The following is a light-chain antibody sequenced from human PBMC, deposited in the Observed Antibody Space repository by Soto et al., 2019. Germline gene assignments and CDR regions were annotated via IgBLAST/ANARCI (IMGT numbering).Light chain of an antibody. CDR1: QSVNTNY. J-gene: IGKJ3*01. V-gene: IGKV3-20*01. CDR3: QQYGSSPEIT. CDR2: GAS. Sequence: EIVLTQSPGTLSLSPGERATLSCRASQSVNTNYLAWYQQKSGQAPRLLIYGASSRATGIPDRFSGSGSGTDFTLTISRLEPEDFAVYYCQQYGSSPEITFGPGTKVDIK.